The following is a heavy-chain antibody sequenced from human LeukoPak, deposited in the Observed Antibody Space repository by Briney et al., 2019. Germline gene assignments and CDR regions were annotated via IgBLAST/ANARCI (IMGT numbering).Heavy chain of an antibody. Sequence: GGSLRLSCVASGITFSESSMNWVRQAPGKGLEWVSGISASGATFYAESVRGRLTISRDNFKNTLYLQVHNLRAEDTAIFYCVLRDSSGQDYWGQGTLVTVSS. J-gene: IGHJ4*02. CDR3: VLRDSSGQDY. V-gene: IGHV3-23*01. CDR1: GITFSESS. CDR2: ISASGAT. D-gene: IGHD3-22*01.